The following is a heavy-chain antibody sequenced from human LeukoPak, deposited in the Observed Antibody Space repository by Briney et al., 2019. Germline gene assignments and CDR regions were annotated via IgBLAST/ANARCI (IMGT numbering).Heavy chain of an antibody. D-gene: IGHD5-12*01. CDR2: IYPGDSDT. CDR1: GYSFTSYW. CDR3: AIGVATTLEGYFDY. V-gene: IGHV5-51*01. J-gene: IGHJ4*02. Sequence: GESLQISCQGSGYSFTSYWIGWVRQMPGKGREWMGIIYPGDSDTRYSPSFQGQVTISADKSISTAYLQWSSLKASDTAMYYCAIGVATTLEGYFDYWGQGTLVTVSS.